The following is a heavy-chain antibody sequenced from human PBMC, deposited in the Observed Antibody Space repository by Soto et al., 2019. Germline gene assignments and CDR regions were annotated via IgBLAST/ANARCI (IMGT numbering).Heavy chain of an antibody. D-gene: IGHD2-15*01. CDR3: ARALNPYCSGGSCYSGFDY. CDR1: GGTFSSYA. J-gene: IGHJ4*02. V-gene: IGHV1-69*13. CDR2: IIPIFGTA. Sequence: SVKVSCKASGGTFSSYAISWVRQAPGQGLEWMGGIIPIFGTANYAQKFQGRVTITADESTSTAYMELSSLRSEDTAVYYCARALNPYCSGGSCYSGFDYWGQGTLVTVSS.